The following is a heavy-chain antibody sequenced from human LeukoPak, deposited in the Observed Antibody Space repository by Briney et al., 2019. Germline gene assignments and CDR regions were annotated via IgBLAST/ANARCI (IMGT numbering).Heavy chain of an antibody. V-gene: IGHV4-39*07. Sequence: SETLSLTCTVSGGSISSCSYYWAWIRQPPGKGLEWIGSIHYSGSTYYNPSLQSRVTISIDTSKNQFSLKLRFVTAADTAVYYCARVRCSGGSCPYYYYYYYMDVWGKGTTVTVSS. D-gene: IGHD2-15*01. J-gene: IGHJ6*03. CDR1: GGSISSCSYY. CDR2: IHYSGST. CDR3: ARVRCSGGSCPYYYYYYYMDV.